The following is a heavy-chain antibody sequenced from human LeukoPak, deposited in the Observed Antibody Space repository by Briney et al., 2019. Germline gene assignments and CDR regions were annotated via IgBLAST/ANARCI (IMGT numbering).Heavy chain of an antibody. D-gene: IGHD6-13*01. CDR2: IYHSGNT. V-gene: IGHV4-59*01. CDR3: AREEGIATSSALEY. CDR1: GGSISSYY. Sequence: SETLSLTCTVSGGSISSYYWSWIRQPPGKGLEWIGFIYHSGNTNYNPSLSTRVTMSVDTSRTQISLNLRSVTAADTAVYYCAREEGIATSSALEYWGQGILVTVSS. J-gene: IGHJ4*02.